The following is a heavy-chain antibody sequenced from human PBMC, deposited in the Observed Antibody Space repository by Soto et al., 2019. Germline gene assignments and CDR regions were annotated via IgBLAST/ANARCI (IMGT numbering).Heavy chain of an antibody. J-gene: IGHJ4*02. D-gene: IGHD3-9*01. CDR2: IYYSGST. CDR1: GDSISSYY. V-gene: IGHV4-59*01. Sequence: SETLSLTCTVSGDSISSYYWSWIRQPPGKGLEWIGYIYYSGSTNYNPSLKSRVTISVDTPKSQFSLKLTSVTAADSAVYFCARLEGLATISYYFDFWGPGALVTVSS. CDR3: ARLEGLATISYYFDF.